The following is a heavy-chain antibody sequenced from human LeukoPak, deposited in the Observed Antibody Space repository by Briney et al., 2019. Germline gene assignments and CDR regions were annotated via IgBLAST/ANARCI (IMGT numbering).Heavy chain of an antibody. CDR1: GGSISSGDYY. Sequence: SETLSLTCTVSGGSISSGDYYWSWIRQPPGKGLEWIGYIYYSGSTYYNPSLKSRVTISVDTSKNQFSLKLSSVTAADTAVYYCARRSYDILTGYYNVDYWGQGTLVTVSS. CDR3: ARRSYDILTGYYNVDY. D-gene: IGHD3-9*01. J-gene: IGHJ4*02. CDR2: IYYSGST. V-gene: IGHV4-30-4*01.